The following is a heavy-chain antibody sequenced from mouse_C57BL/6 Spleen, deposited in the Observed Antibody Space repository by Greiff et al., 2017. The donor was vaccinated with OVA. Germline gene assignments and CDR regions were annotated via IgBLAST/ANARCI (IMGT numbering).Heavy chain of an antibody. CDR2: IDPETGGT. CDR1: GYTFTDYE. D-gene: IGHD1-1*01. CDR3: TRSNYGSWYFDV. V-gene: IGHV1-15*01. J-gene: IGHJ1*03. Sequence: VKLQESGAELVRPGASVTLSCKASGYTFTDYEMHWVKQTPVHGLEWIGAIDPETGGTAYNQKFKGKAILTADKSSSTAYMELRSLTSEDSAVYYCTRSNYGSWYFDVWGTGTTVTVSS.